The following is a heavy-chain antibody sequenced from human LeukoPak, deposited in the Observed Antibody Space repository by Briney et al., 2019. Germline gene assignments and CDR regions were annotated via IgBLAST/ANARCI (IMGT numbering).Heavy chain of an antibody. CDR1: GGSISSGGYS. V-gene: IGHV4-30-2*02. CDR3: AKGGPEASAGLSWFDP. CDR2: IYHSGST. Sequence: SETLSLTCAVSGGSISSGGYSWSWIRQPPGKGLEWIGYIYHSGSTYYNPSLKSRVTMSVDTSKNQFSLKLTSVTAADTAVYYCAKGGPEASAGLSWFDPWGQGTLVTVSS. D-gene: IGHD1-14*01. J-gene: IGHJ5*02.